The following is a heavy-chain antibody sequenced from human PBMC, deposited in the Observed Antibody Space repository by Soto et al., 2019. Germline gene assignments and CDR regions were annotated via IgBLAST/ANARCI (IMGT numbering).Heavy chain of an antibody. D-gene: IGHD3-10*01. J-gene: IGHJ5*02. V-gene: IGHV5-51*01. CDR3: ARTYYCSGSLNWFDP. CDR2: IYPGDSDT. Sequence: RGESLKISCKGSGYSFTSYWIGWVRQMPGKGLEWMGIIYPGDSDTRYSPSFQGQVTISADKSISTAYLQWSSLKASDTAMYYCARTYYCSGSLNWFDPWGQGTLVTFSS. CDR1: GYSFTSYW.